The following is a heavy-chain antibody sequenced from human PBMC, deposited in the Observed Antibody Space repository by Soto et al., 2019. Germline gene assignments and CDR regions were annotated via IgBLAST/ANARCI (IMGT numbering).Heavy chain of an antibody. V-gene: IGHV3-23*01. CDR2: ISDSGGST. CDR1: GCAXDNYG. J-gene: IGHJ4*02. D-gene: IGHD2-8*01. CDR3: GRGSTVVHGNAFY. Sequence: GGSLRLSCVASGCAXDNYGMSWVRQAQGKGLEWVSSISDSGGSTYYADSVKGRFTISRDNPKNTLYLQMNSLRAEDTAVYYCGRGSTVVHGNAFYWGLGTLVTVPS.